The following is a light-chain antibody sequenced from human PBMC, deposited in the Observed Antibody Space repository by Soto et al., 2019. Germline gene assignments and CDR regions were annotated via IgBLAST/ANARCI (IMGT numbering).Light chain of an antibody. CDR2: GAS. J-gene: IGKJ1*01. V-gene: IGKV3-20*01. CDR1: QSVSSSY. CDR3: QQYGNSPRT. Sequence: IVLTQSPGTLSLSPGERATLSCRASQSVSSSYLAWYQQKPGQAPRLLIYGASSRATGIPDRFSGSGSGIDFTLTINRLEPEDFAVYYCQQYGNSPRTFGQGTKVDIK.